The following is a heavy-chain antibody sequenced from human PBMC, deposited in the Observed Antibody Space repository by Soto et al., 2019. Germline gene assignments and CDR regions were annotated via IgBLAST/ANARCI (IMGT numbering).Heavy chain of an antibody. CDR3: ARGSVGLTGTNAPLAH. J-gene: IGHJ4*02. Sequence: QVQLVQSGPQVKKPGSSVKVSCTASGGTFGRYTISWVRQAPGQGLEWMGGILPVLGNTNVAQRFQDRLTFTADESTSTAYLELSSLRPEDTAVYYCARGSVGLTGTNAPLAHWGQGILVTVSS. V-gene: IGHV1-69*16. CDR2: ILPVLGNT. CDR1: GGTFGRYT. D-gene: IGHD3-9*01.